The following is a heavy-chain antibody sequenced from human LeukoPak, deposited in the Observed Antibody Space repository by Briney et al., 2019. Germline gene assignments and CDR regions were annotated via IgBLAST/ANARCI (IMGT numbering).Heavy chain of an antibody. CDR1: GGSISSYY. CDR3: ARENPMVRGAFDALDI. CDR2: IYYSGST. J-gene: IGHJ3*02. V-gene: IGHV4-59*01. D-gene: IGHD3-10*01. Sequence: SETLSLACTVSGGSISSYYWSWIRQPPGKGLEWIGYIYYSGSTNYNPSLKSRVTVSVDTSNNQFSLKLSSVTAADTAVYYCARENPMVRGAFDALDIWGQGTMVTVSS.